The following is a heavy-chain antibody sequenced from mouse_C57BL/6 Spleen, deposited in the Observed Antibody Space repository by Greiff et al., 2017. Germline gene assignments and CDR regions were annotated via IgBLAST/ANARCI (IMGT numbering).Heavy chain of an antibody. D-gene: IGHD2-5*01. CDR3: ARYYSNGYAMDY. CDR2: IDPSDSYT. Sequence: QVQLQQPGAELVMPGASVKLSCKASGYTFTSYWMHWVKQRPGQGLEWIGEIDPSDSYTNYNQKFKGKSKLTVDKSSSTAYMQLSSLTSEDSAVYYCARYYSNGYAMDYWGQGTSVTVSS. CDR1: GYTFTSYW. J-gene: IGHJ4*01. V-gene: IGHV1-69*01.